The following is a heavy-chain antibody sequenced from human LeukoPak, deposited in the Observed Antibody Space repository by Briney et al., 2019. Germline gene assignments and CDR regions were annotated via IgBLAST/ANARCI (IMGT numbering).Heavy chain of an antibody. CDR3: ARDLGGDGYNPFDY. D-gene: IGHD5-24*01. V-gene: IGHV4-61*01. J-gene: IGHJ4*02. CDR2: IYYSGST. Sequence: KPSGTLSLTCTVSGGSVSSGSYYWSWIRQPPGKGLEWIGYIYYSGSTNYNPSLKSRVTISVDTSKNQFSLKLSSVTAADTAVYYCARDLGGDGYNPFDYWGQGTLVTVSS. CDR1: GGSVSSGSYY.